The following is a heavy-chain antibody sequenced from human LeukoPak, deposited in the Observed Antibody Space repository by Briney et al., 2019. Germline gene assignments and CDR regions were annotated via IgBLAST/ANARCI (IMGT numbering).Heavy chain of an antibody. V-gene: IGHV6-1*01. D-gene: IGHD6-19*01. Sequence: SQTLSLTCVISGDSVSSNTAAWNWISQSPSRGLEWLGRTYYRSNWYNDYAISVKGRITVNPDTSKNQFSLQLNSLTPEDTAIYYCAREVAGTGAFDIWGQGTVVTVSS. CDR1: GDSVSSNTAA. CDR2: TYYRSNWYN. CDR3: AREVAGTGAFDI. J-gene: IGHJ3*02.